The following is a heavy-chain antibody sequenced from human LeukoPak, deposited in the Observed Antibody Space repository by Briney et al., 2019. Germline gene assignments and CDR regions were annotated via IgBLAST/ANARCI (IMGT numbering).Heavy chain of an antibody. J-gene: IGHJ4*02. V-gene: IGHV3-23*01. CDR2: ISGSGGST. D-gene: IGHD4-17*01. CDR1: GFTFCSHA. Sequence: GGALRISCSASGFTFCSHAMSRGRPAPGEGLGWVSAISGSGGSTYYADSVKGRFTISRDNSKNTLYLQMNSLRAEDTAVYYCAKVSLTTVPVDYWGQGTLVTVSS. CDR3: AKVSLTTVPVDY.